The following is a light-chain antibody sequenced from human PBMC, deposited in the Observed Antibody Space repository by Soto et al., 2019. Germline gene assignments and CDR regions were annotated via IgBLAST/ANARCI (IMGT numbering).Light chain of an antibody. CDR1: SGSVSTSYF. CDR3: VLYMGSGNYG. Sequence: QTVVTQEPSFSVSPGGTVTLTCGLSSGSVSTSYFPSWYQQTPGQAPRTLIYSTNSRSSGVPNRFSGSILGNKAALTITGAQADDECDYYCVLYMGSGNYGFGTGTKLTVL. CDR2: STN. V-gene: IGLV8-61*01. J-gene: IGLJ1*01.